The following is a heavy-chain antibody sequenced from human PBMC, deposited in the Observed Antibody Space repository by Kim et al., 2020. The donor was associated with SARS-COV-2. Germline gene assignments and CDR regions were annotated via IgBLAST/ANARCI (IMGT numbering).Heavy chain of an antibody. D-gene: IGHD6-6*01. CDR3: ARTIASLGHWFDP. J-gene: IGHJ5*02. Sequence: DYVPSVRSRITSNPDTSKNQFSLQLHSVTPEDTAIYYCARTIASLGHWFDPWGQGALVTVSS. V-gene: IGHV6-1*01.